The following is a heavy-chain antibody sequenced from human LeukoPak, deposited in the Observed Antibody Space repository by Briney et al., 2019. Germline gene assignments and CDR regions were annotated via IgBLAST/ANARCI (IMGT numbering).Heavy chain of an antibody. V-gene: IGHV3-7*01. CDR2: IKQDGSEK. CDR1: GFTFGDYA. J-gene: IGHJ6*03. D-gene: IGHD6-19*01. CDR3: ARDLYSSGWYARSNYYYYMDV. Sequence: GGSLRLSCTASGFTFGDYAMSWFRQAPGRGLEWVANIKQDGSEKYYVDSVKGRFTISRDNAKNSLYLQMNSLRAEDTAVYYCARDLYSSGWYARSNYYYYMDVWGKGTTVTISS.